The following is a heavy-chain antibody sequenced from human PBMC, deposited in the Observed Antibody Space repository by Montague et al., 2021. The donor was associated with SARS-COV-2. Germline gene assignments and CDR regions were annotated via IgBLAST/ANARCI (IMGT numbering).Heavy chain of an antibody. CDR2: INHRGTS. D-gene: IGHD3-22*01. Sequence: SETLSLTCAVYGGSSSDNYWSWIRKPPGKGLEWIGEINHRGTSNYNPSLKSRVSISVDTSKNRFSLYLGSVTAADTAVYYCARGRQHFNMIVVVMTGGEYYFDYWGQGTLVTVSS. V-gene: IGHV4-34*01. J-gene: IGHJ4*02. CDR1: GGSSSDNY. CDR3: ARGRQHFNMIVVVMTGGEYYFDY.